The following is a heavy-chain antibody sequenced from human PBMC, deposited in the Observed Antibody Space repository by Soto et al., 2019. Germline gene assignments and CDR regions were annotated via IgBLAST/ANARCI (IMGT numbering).Heavy chain of an antibody. CDR2: IEDGGSER. Sequence: EVHLVEAGGGLVQPGESLRLSCATSGFTLSDNWMSWVRQAPGKGLEWVANIEDGGSERWYADSVKGRFTIFRDTAKNSLYLQMNGLRAEDTAMYYCTRNAYWGQGTLVTVSS. CDR3: TRNAY. J-gene: IGHJ4*02. V-gene: IGHV3-7*01. CDR1: GFTLSDNW.